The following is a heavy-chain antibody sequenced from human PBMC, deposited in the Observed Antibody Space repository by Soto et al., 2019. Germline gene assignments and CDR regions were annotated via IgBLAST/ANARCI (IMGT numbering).Heavy chain of an antibody. CDR3: ARGRLGYYYYGMDV. J-gene: IGHJ6*02. CDR1: GFTFSSYW. CDR2: INSDGSST. V-gene: IGHV3-74*01. Sequence: GGSLRLSCVASGFTFSSYWMHWVRQAPGKGLVWVSRINSDGSSTSYADSVKGRFTISRDNAKNTLYLQMNSLRAEDTAVYYCARGRLGYYYYGMDVWGQGTTVTVSS. D-gene: IGHD7-27*01.